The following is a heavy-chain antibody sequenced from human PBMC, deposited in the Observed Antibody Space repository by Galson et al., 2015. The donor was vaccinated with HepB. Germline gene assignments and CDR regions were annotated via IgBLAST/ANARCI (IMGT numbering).Heavy chain of an antibody. J-gene: IGHJ4*02. D-gene: IGHD3-10*01. CDR1: GFAFSSSS. CDR2: ISESGASI. V-gene: IGHV3-21*01. Sequence: SLRLSCAASGFAFSSSSMNWVRQAPGRGLDWVASISESGASIYYAGSLKGRFTISRDNAKNSLHLEMNSLRAEDTAVYYCARHGGGWIGVYNFDYWGRGTLVTVSS. CDR3: ARHGGGWIGVYNFDY.